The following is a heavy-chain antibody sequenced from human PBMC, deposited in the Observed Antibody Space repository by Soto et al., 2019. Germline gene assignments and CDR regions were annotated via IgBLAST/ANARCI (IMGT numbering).Heavy chain of an antibody. CDR2: IYYSGST. CDR3: ARSRVDTAMVTPYYYGMDV. Sequence: SETLSLTCTVSGGSVSSGSYYWSWIRQPPGKGLEWIGYIYYSGSTNYNPSLKSRVTISVDTSKNQFSLKLSSVTAADTAVYYCARSRVDTAMVTPYYYGMDVWGQGTTVTVSS. V-gene: IGHV4-61*01. D-gene: IGHD5-18*01. J-gene: IGHJ6*02. CDR1: GGSVSSGSYY.